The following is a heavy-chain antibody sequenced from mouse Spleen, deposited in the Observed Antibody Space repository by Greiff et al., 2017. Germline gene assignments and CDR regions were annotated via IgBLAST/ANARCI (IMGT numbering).Heavy chain of an antibody. V-gene: IGHV5-17*01. Sequence: EVHLVESGGGLVKPGGSLKLSCAASGFTFSDYGMHWVRQAPEKGLEWVAYISSGSSTIYYADTVKGRFTISRDNAKNTLFLQMTSLRSEDTAMYYCARNQLEAMDYWGQGTSVTVSS. J-gene: IGHJ4*01. CDR2: ISSGSSTI. D-gene: IGHD4-1*02. CDR3: ARNQLEAMDY. CDR1: GFTFSDYG.